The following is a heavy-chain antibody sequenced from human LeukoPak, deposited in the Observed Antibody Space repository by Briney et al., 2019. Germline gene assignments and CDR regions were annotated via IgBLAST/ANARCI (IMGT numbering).Heavy chain of an antibody. CDR1: GFTFSSYS. J-gene: IGHJ3*02. V-gene: IGHV3-21*01. CDR3: ARGRYDAFWSGYYITPDAFDI. Sequence: SPGGSLRLSCAASGFTFSSYSTNWVRQAPGKGLEWVSSLSSSFSYIYYADSVKGRFTISRDNAEDSLYLQMNSLRAEDTAVYYCARGRYDAFWSGYYITPDAFDIWGQGTVVTVSS. CDR2: LSSSFSYI. D-gene: IGHD3-3*01.